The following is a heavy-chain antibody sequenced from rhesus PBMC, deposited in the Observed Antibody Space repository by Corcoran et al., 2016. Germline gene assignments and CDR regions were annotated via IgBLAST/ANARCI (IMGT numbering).Heavy chain of an antibody. D-gene: IGHD4-23*01. CDR3: ARHSDTVTTFGLDS. V-gene: IGHV4-99*01. CDR2: ISGGTGST. Sequence: QVQLQESGPGLVKPSETLSLTCAVSGYSISSGYYWGWIRQSPGKGLEYIGYISGGTGSTTYNPSLKRAVTISKDSSKNQFSLKLTAVTAADTAFYFCARHSDTVTTFGLDSWGQGVVVTVSS. CDR1: GYSISSGYY. J-gene: IGHJ6*01.